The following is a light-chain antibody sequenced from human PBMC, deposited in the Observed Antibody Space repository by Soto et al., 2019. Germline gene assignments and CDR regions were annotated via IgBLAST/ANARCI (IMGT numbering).Light chain of an antibody. Sequence: QSALTQPASVSGSPGQSITISCTGTSSDIGDYKYVSWYKQHPGKAPKLMIYDVSNRPSGVSNRFSGSKSGNTASLTISGLQAEYESYYYCSSYTDSSFVIFGGGTKLTVL. V-gene: IGLV2-14*03. J-gene: IGLJ2*01. CDR1: SSDIGDYKY. CDR2: DVS. CDR3: SSYTDSSFVI.